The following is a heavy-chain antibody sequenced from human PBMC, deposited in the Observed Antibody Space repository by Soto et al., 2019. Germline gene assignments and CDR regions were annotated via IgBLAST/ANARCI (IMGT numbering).Heavy chain of an antibody. CDR3: ASSGRFDEWLPRGVFAY. CDR1: GFTFSSYG. D-gene: IGHD6-19*01. Sequence: QVQLVESGGGVVQPGRSLRLSCAASGFTFSSYGMQWVRQAPGKGLEWVAVIWYDGSNKYYADSVKGRFTISRYNSKDSLYPQLDSVGAEDTAVYYCASSGRFDEWLPRGVFAYGGDRTLVTVGS. CDR2: IWYDGSNK. V-gene: IGHV3-33*01. J-gene: IGHJ4*01.